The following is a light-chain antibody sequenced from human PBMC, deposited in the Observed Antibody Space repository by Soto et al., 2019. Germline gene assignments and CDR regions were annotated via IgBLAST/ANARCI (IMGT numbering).Light chain of an antibody. J-gene: IGKJ4*01. CDR2: GAS. CDR1: RNINRK. Sequence: EIVMTQSPATLSVSPGERATLSCRASRNINRKLAWYQQKPGQPPRLLISGASTRATCIPARFSGSGSGTEFTLTISSLQSEDFAVYYCQQYYDYPPLIFGGGTKVEIK. V-gene: IGKV3-15*01. CDR3: QQYYDYPPLI.